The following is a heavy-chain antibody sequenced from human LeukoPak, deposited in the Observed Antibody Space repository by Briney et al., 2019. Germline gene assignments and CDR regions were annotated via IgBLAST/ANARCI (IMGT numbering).Heavy chain of an antibody. V-gene: IGHV3-7*03. CDR1: GFTFSSYW. Sequence: GGSLRLSCAASGFTFSSYWMSWVRQAPGMGLEWVANIKQDGNEKYYVDSVKGRFTISRDNAKNSLYLQMNSLRAEDTAVYYCARASGSSTIPTKYWGQGALVTVSS. CDR2: IKQDGNEK. CDR3: ARASGSSTIPTKY. J-gene: IGHJ4*02. D-gene: IGHD3-9*01.